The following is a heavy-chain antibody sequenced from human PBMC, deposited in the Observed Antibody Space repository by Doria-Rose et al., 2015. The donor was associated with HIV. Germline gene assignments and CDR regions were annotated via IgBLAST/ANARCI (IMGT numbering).Heavy chain of an antibody. V-gene: IGHV1-69*02. CDR3: ATTWSGYYLDY. Sequence: VKNPGSSVKVSCKASGGTFSRYPISWVRQAPGQGLEWMGRIIPVLGIRNYAQKFQGRVTITADESTSTAYIELSNLRSEDTAVYYCATTWSGYYLDYWGQGTLVTVSS. CDR1: GGTFSRYP. J-gene: IGHJ4*02. CDR2: IIPVLGIR. D-gene: IGHD3-3*01.